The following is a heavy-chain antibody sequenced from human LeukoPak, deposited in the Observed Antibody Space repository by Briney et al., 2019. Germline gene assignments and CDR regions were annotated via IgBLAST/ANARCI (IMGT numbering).Heavy chain of an antibody. CDR2: MNPNSGNT. D-gene: IGHD1-14*01. J-gene: IGHJ4*02. Sequence: ASVKVSCKASGYTFTSYDINWVRQATGQGLEWMGWMNPNSGNTGYAQKFQGRVTITRNTSISTAYMELSSLRSEDTAVYYCARAAGLRRRSLTVLLPFGYWGQGTLVTVSS. CDR1: GYTFTSYD. CDR3: ARAAGLRRRSLTVLLPFGY. V-gene: IGHV1-8*03.